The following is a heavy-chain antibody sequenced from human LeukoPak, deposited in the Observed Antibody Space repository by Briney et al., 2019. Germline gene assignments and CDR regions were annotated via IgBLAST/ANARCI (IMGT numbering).Heavy chain of an antibody. CDR1: GGSFSGYY. V-gene: IGHV4-34*01. J-gene: IGHJ4*02. Sequence: SDTLSLTCAVYGGSFSGYYWSWIRQPPGKGLEGIGEINHSGSTNYNPSLKSRVTISVDTSKNQFSLKLSSVTAADTAVYYCARGRTCIDSSVYNWGQGTLVTVSS. D-gene: IGHD3-22*01. CDR3: ARGRTCIDSSVYN. CDR2: INHSGST.